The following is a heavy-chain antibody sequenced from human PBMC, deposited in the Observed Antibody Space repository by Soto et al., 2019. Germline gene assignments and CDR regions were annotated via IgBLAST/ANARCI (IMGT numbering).Heavy chain of an antibody. CDR3: ARRFYGAIFGY. CDR2: IYYRGST. V-gene: IGHV4-31*03. J-gene: IGHJ4*02. CDR1: GGSISSGGYY. Sequence: QVQLQESGPGLVKPSQTLSLTCTVSGGSISSGGYYWSWIRQHPGKGLEWIGYIYYRGSTYYNPSLERRVIIEVDTSRNQVALKLSSVSAADTAVYYCARRFYGAIFGYWGQGTLVPGSS. D-gene: IGHD3-10*01.